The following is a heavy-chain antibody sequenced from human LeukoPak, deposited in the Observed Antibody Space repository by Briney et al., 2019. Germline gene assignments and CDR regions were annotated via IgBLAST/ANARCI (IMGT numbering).Heavy chain of an antibody. V-gene: IGHV3-23*01. D-gene: IGHD2/OR15-2a*01. J-gene: IGHJ3*02. Sequence: QPGGSLRLSCAASGSASGFTSNTYGMSWVRRAPGKGLEWVSGLSGSTGNTYYADSVKGRFTISRHTSKNTLYLQMSSLRAEDTAVYYCAKDPRRILGSFEIWGQGTMVTVS. CDR2: LSGSTGNT. CDR3: AKDPRRILGSFEI. CDR1: GFTSNTYG.